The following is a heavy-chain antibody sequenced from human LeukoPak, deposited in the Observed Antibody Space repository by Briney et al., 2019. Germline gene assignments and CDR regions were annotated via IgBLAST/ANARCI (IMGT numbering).Heavy chain of an antibody. CDR3: AELRITMIGGV. D-gene: IGHD3-10*02. Sequence: GGSLRLSCAASGFTFSSYEMNWVRQAPGKGLEGVSYISSSGSTIYYADSVKGRFTIFRDNAKNSLYLQVNSLRAQDTPVYYCAELRITMIGGVWGKGTTVTISS. V-gene: IGHV3-48*03. CDR2: ISSSGSTI. CDR1: GFTFSSYE. J-gene: IGHJ6*04.